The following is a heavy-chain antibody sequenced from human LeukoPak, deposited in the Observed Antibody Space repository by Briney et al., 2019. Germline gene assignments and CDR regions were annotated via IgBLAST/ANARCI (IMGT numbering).Heavy chain of an antibody. Sequence: GGSLRLSCAASGFTFSSYGMHWVRQAPGKGLEWVAFIRYDGSNKYYADSVKGRFTISRDNSKNTLYLQINSLKTEDTAVYYCTTVKRGWSYKPREYYYYYMDVWGKGTSVTVSS. CDR2: IRYDGSNK. V-gene: IGHV3-30*02. J-gene: IGHJ6*03. D-gene: IGHD1-26*01. CDR1: GFTFSSYG. CDR3: TTVKRGWSYKPREYYYYYMDV.